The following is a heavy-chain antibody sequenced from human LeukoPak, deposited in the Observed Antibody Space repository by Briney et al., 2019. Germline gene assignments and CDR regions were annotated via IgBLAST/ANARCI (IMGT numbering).Heavy chain of an antibody. Sequence: PGGSLRLSCAASGFTFSSYAMSWVRQAPGKGLECVSSISGSGGSTYYADSVKGRFTISRDNSKNTLYLQMNSLRAEDTAVYYCAKDQGHVLRYFDWFGDYYMDVWGKGTTVTVSS. CDR3: AKDQGHVLRYFDWFGDYYMDV. J-gene: IGHJ6*03. V-gene: IGHV3-23*01. D-gene: IGHD3-9*01. CDR1: GFTFSSYA. CDR2: ISGSGGST.